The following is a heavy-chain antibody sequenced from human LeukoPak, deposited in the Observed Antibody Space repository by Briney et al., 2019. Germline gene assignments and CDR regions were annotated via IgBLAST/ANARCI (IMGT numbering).Heavy chain of an antibody. Sequence: GGSLRLSCAASGFTLSSYWMSWVRQAPGKGLEWVANIKQDGSEKYYVDSVKGRFTISRGNAKNSLYLQMNSLRAEDTAVYYCAREVSARADYWGQGTLVTVSS. D-gene: IGHD6-25*01. CDR1: GFTLSSYW. V-gene: IGHV3-7*04. J-gene: IGHJ4*02. CDR2: IKQDGSEK. CDR3: AREVSARADY.